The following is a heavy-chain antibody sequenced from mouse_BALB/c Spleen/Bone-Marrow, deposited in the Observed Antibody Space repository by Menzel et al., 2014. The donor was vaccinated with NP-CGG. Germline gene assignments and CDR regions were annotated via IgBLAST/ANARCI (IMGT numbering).Heavy chain of an antibody. CDR2: IRNKANGYAT. J-gene: IGHJ2*01. D-gene: IGHD1-1*01. CDR1: GFTFXDYY. CDR3: ARDGYGRGY. V-gene: IGHV7-3*02. Sequence: EVQLVESGGGLVQPGGSLRLSCATSGFTFXDYYMSWVRQPPGKALEWLGFIRNKANGYATEYSASVKGRFTISRDNSQSILYLQMNTLRAEDSATYYCARDGYGRGYWGQGTTLTVSS.